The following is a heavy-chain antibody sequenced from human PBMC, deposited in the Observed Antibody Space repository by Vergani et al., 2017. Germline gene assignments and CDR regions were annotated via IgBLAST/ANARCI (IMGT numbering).Heavy chain of an antibody. D-gene: IGHD4-23*01. Sequence: QVTLKESGPVLVKHTETLTLTCTVSGFSLSNARMGVSWIRQPPGKALEWLAHIFSNDEKSYSTSLKSRLTISKDTSKSQVVLTMTNMDPVDTATYYCARTTDYGGNLNIDYWGQGTLVTVSS. CDR1: GFSLSNARMG. V-gene: IGHV2-26*01. CDR3: ARTTDYGGNLNIDY. J-gene: IGHJ4*02. CDR2: IFSNDEK.